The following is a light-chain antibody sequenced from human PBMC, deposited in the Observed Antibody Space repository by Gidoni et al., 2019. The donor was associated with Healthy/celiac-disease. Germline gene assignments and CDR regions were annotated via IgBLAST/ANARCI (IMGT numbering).Light chain of an antibody. CDR3: MQALQTPRLT. CDR1: QSLLHSNGYNY. CDR2: LGS. V-gene: IGKV2-28*01. J-gene: IGKJ4*01. Sequence: DIVMTQSTLSLPVTPGEPASISCRSSQSLLHSNGYNYLDWYLQKPGQSPQLLIYLGSNRASGVPDRFSCSGSGTDFTLKISRVEAEDVGVYYCMQALQTPRLTFGGGTKVEIK.